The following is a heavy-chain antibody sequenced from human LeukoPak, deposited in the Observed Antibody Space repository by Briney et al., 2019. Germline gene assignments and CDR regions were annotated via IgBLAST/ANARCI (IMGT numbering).Heavy chain of an antibody. D-gene: IGHD5-24*01. Sequence: ASVKVSCKASGYTFTSYGISWVRQAPGQGLEWMGWISAYNGNTNYAQKLQGRVTMTTDTSTSTAYMELRSLRSDDTAVYYCARDNGMATMGDAFDIWGQGTMVTVSS. CDR1: GYTFTSYG. CDR3: ARDNGMATMGDAFDI. CDR2: ISAYNGNT. V-gene: IGHV1-18*01. J-gene: IGHJ3*02.